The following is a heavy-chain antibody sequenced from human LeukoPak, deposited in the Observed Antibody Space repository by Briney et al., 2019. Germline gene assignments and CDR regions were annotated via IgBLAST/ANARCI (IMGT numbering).Heavy chain of an antibody. Sequence: GGSLRLSCAGSGFTFSSYWMNWVRQAPGKGLEWVANIKEDGTQKYYVDSVEGRFTTSRDNAKNSLYLQMNSLRAEDTAVYFCARRLGYTGACDYWGQGSLVIVSS. CDR3: ARRLGYTGACDY. CDR1: GFTFSSYW. V-gene: IGHV3-7*03. J-gene: IGHJ4*02. D-gene: IGHD5-12*01. CDR2: IKEDGTQK.